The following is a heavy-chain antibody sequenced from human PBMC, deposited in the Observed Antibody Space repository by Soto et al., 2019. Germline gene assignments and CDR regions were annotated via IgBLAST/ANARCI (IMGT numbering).Heavy chain of an antibody. Sequence: GASVKVSCKASGYTFTSYDINWVRQATGQGLEWMGWMNPNSGNTGYAQKFQGRVTMTRNTSISTAYMELSSLRSEDTAVYYCASTLGYCSSTSCYTLAYWGQGTLVTVSS. CDR1: GYTFTSYD. CDR3: ASTLGYCSSTSCYTLAY. D-gene: IGHD2-2*02. CDR2: MNPNSGNT. J-gene: IGHJ4*02. V-gene: IGHV1-8*01.